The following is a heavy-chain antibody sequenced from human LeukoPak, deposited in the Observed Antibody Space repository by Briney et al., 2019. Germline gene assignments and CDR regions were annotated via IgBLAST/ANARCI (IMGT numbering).Heavy chain of an antibody. V-gene: IGHV4-4*07. Sequence: SETLSLTCTVSGGSISSYYWSWIRQPAGKGLEWIGRIYTSGSTNYNPSLKSRVTMSVDTSKNQFSLKLSSVTAADTAVYYCARGPGYYDSSGYYTPYGMDVWGQGTTVTVSS. CDR2: IYTSGST. CDR3: ARGPGYYDSSGYYTPYGMDV. J-gene: IGHJ6*02. CDR1: GGSISSYY. D-gene: IGHD3-22*01.